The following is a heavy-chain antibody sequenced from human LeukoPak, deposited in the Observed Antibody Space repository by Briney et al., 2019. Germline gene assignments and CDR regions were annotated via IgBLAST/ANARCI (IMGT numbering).Heavy chain of an antibody. V-gene: IGHV3-21*01. J-gene: IGHJ4*02. D-gene: IGHD3-22*01. Sequence: GGSLRLSCAASGFTFSSYAMNWIRQAPGKGLEWVSSISNSSPNIYYADSVKGRFTISRDSAKDSLFLQMNSLRAEDTAVYYCARALHDSSGYYFDYWGQGTLVTVSS. CDR1: GFTFSSYA. CDR3: ARALHDSSGYYFDY. CDR2: ISNSSPNI.